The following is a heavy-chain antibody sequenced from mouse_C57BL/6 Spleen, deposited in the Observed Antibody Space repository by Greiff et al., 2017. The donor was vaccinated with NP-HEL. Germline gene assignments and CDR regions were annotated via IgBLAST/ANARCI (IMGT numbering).Heavy chain of an antibody. Sequence: DVMLVESGGGLVKPGGSLKLSCAASGFTFSSYAMSWVRQTPEKRLEWVATISDGGSYTYYPDNVKGRFTISRDNAKNNLYLQMSHLKSEDTAMYYCARGGIYYGNYVLYYFDYWGQGTTLTVSS. J-gene: IGHJ2*01. D-gene: IGHD2-1*01. V-gene: IGHV5-4*03. CDR2: ISDGGSYT. CDR3: ARGGIYYGNYVLYYFDY. CDR1: GFTFSSYA.